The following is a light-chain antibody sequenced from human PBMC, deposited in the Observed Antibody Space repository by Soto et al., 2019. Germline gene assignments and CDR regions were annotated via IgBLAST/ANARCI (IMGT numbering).Light chain of an antibody. J-gene: IGKJ3*01. CDR1: QTISRC. CDR2: KAS. V-gene: IGKV1-5*03. Sequence: DIQMTQSPSTLSASVGDRVTITCRASQTISRCLAWYQQKPGKAPNLLIFKASSLQSGVLSRFSGSGSGTEFTLTISSLQPDDFATYYCQLYSSYSLSTFGPGTKVDIK. CDR3: QLYSSYSLST.